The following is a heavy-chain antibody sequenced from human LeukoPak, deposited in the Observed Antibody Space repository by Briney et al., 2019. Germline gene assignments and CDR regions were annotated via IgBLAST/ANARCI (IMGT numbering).Heavy chain of an antibody. J-gene: IGHJ6*02. CDR3: ARDKKPNYGMDV. CDR1: GFTFSSYG. Sequence: GGSLRLSCAASGFTFSSYGMHWVRQAPGKGLEWVAVIWYDGSNKYYADSVKGRFTISRDNSKNTLYLQMNSLRAEDTAVYYCARDKKPNYGMDVWGQGTTVTVSS. CDR2: IWYDGSNK. V-gene: IGHV3-33*01.